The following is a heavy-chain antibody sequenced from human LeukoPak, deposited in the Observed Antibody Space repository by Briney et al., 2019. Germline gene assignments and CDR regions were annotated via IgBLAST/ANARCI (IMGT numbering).Heavy chain of an antibody. CDR1: GGIFSSYA. J-gene: IGHJ4*02. V-gene: IGHV1-69*04. Sequence: SSVKVSCKASGGIFSSYAISWVRQAPGQGLEWMGRIIPILGIANYAQKFQGRVTITADKSTSTAYMDLSSMRSEDTAVYYCARDLPPYYFDYWGQGTLVTVSS. CDR2: IIPILGIA. CDR3: ARDLPPYYFDY.